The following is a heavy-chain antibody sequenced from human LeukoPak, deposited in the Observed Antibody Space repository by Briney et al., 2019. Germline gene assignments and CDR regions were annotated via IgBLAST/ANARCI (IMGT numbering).Heavy chain of an antibody. J-gene: IGHJ3*02. Sequence: GGSLRLSCAASGFSLSAYWMTWVRQAPGKGLEWVSSISSSSSYIYYADSVKGRFTISRDNAKNSLYLQMNSLRAEDTAVYYCATIFGVVDDAFDIWGQGTMVTVSS. CDR2: ISSSSSYI. D-gene: IGHD3-3*01. CDR1: GFSLSAYW. V-gene: IGHV3-21*01. CDR3: ATIFGVVDDAFDI.